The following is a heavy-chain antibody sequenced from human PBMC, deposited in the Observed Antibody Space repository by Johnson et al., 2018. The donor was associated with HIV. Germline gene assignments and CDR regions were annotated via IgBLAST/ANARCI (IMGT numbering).Heavy chain of an antibody. CDR2: IGTAGDT. Sequence: VQLVESGGGVVQPGGSLRLSCAASGFTFSSYDMHWVRQATGKGLEWVSAIGTAGDTYYPGSVKGRFTISRENAKNSLYLQMNSLRAEDTAMYYCAKSESGWYPIRAFDIWGQGTMVTVSS. CDR1: GFTFSSYD. V-gene: IGHV3-13*01. J-gene: IGHJ3*02. CDR3: AKSESGWYPIRAFDI. D-gene: IGHD6-19*01.